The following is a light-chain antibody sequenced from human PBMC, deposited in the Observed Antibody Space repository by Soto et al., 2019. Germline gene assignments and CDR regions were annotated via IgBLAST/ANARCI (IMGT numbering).Light chain of an antibody. CDR2: EVS. J-gene: IGLJ2*01. Sequence: QSALTQPPSVSGSPGQSVTISCTGTSSDVGSYNRVSWYQQPPGTAPKLMIYEVSNRPSGVPDRFSGSKSGNTASLTISGPQAEDEADYYCSSYTSSSTLVVFGGGTKVTVL. CDR3: SSYTSSSTLVV. CDR1: SSDVGSYNR. V-gene: IGLV2-18*02.